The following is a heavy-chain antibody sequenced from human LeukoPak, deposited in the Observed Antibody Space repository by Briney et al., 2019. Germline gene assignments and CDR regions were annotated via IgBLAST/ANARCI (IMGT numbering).Heavy chain of an antibody. D-gene: IGHD3-3*01. CDR2: ISSSSSTI. J-gene: IGHJ6*02. V-gene: IGHV3-48*01. CDR1: GFTFSSYS. CDR3: ARDPNYDFWSGYLYYYYYYGMDV. Sequence: GGSLRLSCAASGFTFSSYSMNWVRQAPGKGLEWVSYISSSSSTIYYADSVKGRFTISRDNAKNSLYLQMNSLRAEDTAVYYCARDPNYDFWSGYLYYYYYYGMDVWGQGTTVTVSS.